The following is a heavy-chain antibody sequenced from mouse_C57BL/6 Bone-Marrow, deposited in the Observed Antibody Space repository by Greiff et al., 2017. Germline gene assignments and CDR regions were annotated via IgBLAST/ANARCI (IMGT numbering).Heavy chain of an antibody. D-gene: IGHD2-3*01. Sequence: EVKLMESGGGLVQPGESLKLSCESNEYEFPSHDMSWVRKTPEKRLALVAAINSDGGSTYYPDTMERRFIISRDNTKKTLYLQMSSLRSEDTALYYCASLDGYYVAYWGQGTLVTVSA. CDR2: INSDGGST. CDR1: EYEFPSHD. J-gene: IGHJ3*01. V-gene: IGHV5-2*01. CDR3: ASLDGYYVAY.